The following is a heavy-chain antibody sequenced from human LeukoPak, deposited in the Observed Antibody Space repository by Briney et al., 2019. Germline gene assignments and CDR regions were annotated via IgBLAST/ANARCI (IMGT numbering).Heavy chain of an antibody. V-gene: IGHV4-59*08. D-gene: IGHD2-15*01. CDR3: ASFSGGDAFDI. Sequence: SETLSLTCTVSGGSISSYYWSWIRQPPGKGLEWIGYIYYSGITDYNPSLKSRVTISVDTSKNQFSLKLSSVTAADTAVYYCASFSGGDAFDIWGQGTMVTVSS. J-gene: IGHJ3*02. CDR1: GGSISSYY. CDR2: IYYSGIT.